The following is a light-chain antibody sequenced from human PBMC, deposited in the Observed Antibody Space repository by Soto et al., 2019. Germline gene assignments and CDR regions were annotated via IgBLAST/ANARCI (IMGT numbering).Light chain of an antibody. CDR1: SSDVGAYNY. J-gene: IGLJ3*02. V-gene: IGLV2-14*01. CDR2: EVN. CDR3: SSYTSSSTWV. Sequence: QSALTQPASVSGSPGQSITISCTGSSSDVGAYNYVSWFQQHPGKAPKLIISEVNNRPSGVSNRFSGSKSGNTASLTISGLQAEDEADYYCSSYTSSSTWVFGGGTKLTVL.